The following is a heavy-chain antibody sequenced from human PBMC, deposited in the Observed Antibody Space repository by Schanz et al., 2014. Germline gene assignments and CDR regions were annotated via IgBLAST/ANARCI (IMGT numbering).Heavy chain of an antibody. CDR1: GFTFSDYS. V-gene: IGHV3-21*01. CDR2: ISDSSSYI. D-gene: IGHD6-13*01. CDR3: ARGRARQLVHWFDP. J-gene: IGHJ5*02. Sequence: EVHLVESGGGLVKPGGSLSLSCGASGFTFSDYSMNWVRQAPGKGLEWVSSISDSSSYIYYADSVKGRFTISRDNARYSLYLEMNSLRAEDTAVYYCARGRARQLVHWFDPWGQGTLVTVSS.